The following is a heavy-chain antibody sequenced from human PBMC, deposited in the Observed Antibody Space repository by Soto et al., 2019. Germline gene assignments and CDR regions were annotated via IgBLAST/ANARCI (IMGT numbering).Heavy chain of an antibody. V-gene: IGHV3-9*01. Sequence: SLRLSCAASGFTFDDYAMHWVRQAPGKGLEWVSGISWNSGSIGYADSVKGRFTISRDNAKNSLYLQMNSLRAEDTALYYCAKSVLLWFGESAVFDYWGQGTLVTVSS. CDR2: ISWNSGSI. CDR3: AKSVLLWFGESAVFDY. J-gene: IGHJ4*02. D-gene: IGHD3-10*01. CDR1: GFTFDDYA.